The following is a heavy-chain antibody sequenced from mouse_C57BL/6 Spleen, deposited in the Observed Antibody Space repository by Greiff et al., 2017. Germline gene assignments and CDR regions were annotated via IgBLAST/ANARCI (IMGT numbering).Heavy chain of an antibody. J-gene: IGHJ2*01. CDR2: ISYDGSN. V-gene: IGHV3-6*01. Sequence: EVQLQEPGPGLVKPSQSLSLTCSVTGYSITSGYYWNWIRQFPGNQLEWMGYISYDGSNNYNPSLKNRISITRDTSENQFFLKLNSVTTEDTATYYCARYCGYFDYWGQGTTLTVSS. CDR1: GYSITSGYY. CDR3: ARYCGYFDY.